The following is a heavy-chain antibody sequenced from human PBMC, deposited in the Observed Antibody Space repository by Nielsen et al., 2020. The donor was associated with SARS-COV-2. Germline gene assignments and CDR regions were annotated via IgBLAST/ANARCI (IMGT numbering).Heavy chain of an antibody. CDR3: ARHAQLDPGDYYYGMDV. D-gene: IGHD1-1*01. CDR2: IYPGDSDT. V-gene: IGHV5-51*01. J-gene: IGHJ6*02. CDR1: GYSFTSYW. Sequence: GESLKISCKGSGYSFTSYWIGWVRQMPGKGLEWMGIIYPGDSDTRYSPSFQGQVTISADKSISTAYLQWSSLKASDTAMYYCARHAQLDPGDYYYGMDVWGQGTTVTVSS.